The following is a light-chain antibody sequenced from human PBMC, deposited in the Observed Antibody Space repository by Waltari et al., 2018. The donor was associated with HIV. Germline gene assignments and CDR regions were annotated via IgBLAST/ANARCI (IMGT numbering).Light chain of an antibody. CDR3: QHRNNWAV. V-gene: IGKV3-11*01. J-gene: IGKJ3*01. Sequence: EIVLTQSPANLYLSPGERATLSCRASESVSNYLAWYQQKPGQAPRLLIYVAFNRATGIPARFSASGSGTDFTLTISSLEPEDFAVYSCQHRNNWAVFGPGTKVDI. CDR2: VAF. CDR1: ESVSNY.